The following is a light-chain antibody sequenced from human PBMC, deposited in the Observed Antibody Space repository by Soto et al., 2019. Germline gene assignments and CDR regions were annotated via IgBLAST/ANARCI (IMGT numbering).Light chain of an antibody. Sequence: QSVRTQEPSASGTAGQGVTISCSGSDSNIGSNSVYWYQHLPKTAPKLLIYYNNQRPSGVPDRFSGSRSGTSASLAISGIRSEDEADYYCAAWDDSLRACVFGTGTKVTVL. V-gene: IGLV1-47*02. CDR2: YNN. J-gene: IGLJ1*01. CDR1: DSNIGSNS. CDR3: AAWDDSLRACV.